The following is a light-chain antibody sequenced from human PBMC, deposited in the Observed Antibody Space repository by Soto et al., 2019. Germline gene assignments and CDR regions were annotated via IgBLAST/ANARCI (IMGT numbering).Light chain of an antibody. J-gene: IGLJ1*01. CDR3: CSYAGSYTFPYV. CDR1: SSDVGGYNY. Sequence: QSALTQPRSASGSPGQSVTISCTGTSSDVGGYNYVSWYQQHPGKAPKLMIYDVSKRPSGVPDRFSGSKSGNTASLTISGLQAEDEADYYCCSYAGSYTFPYVFGTGTKVTVL. CDR2: DVS. V-gene: IGLV2-11*01.